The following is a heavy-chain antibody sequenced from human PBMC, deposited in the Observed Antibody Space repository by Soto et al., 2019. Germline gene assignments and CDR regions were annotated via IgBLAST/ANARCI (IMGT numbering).Heavy chain of an antibody. V-gene: IGHV3-33*01. Sequence: GGSLRLSCAASGFTFSSYGMHWVRQAPGKGLEWVAVIWYDGSNKYYADSVKGRFTISRDNSKNTLYLQMNSLRAEDTAVYYCARDGWSGYYPNYDYYYYMDVWGKGTTVTVSS. D-gene: IGHD3-3*01. CDR3: ARDGWSGYYPNYDYYYYMDV. CDR1: GFTFSSYG. J-gene: IGHJ6*03. CDR2: IWYDGSNK.